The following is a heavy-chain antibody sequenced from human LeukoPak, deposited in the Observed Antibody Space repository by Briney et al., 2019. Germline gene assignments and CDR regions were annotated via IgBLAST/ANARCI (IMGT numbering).Heavy chain of an antibody. J-gene: IGHJ4*02. CDR1: GFTVSSNY. CDR3: ARASGWYTPPDY. V-gene: IGHV3-53*01. Sequence: PGGSLRLSCAASGFTVSSNYMSWVRQAPGKGLEWVSVIYSGGSTYYADSVKGRFTTSRDNSKNTLYLQMNSLRAEDTAVYYCARASGWYTPPDYWGQGTLVTVSS. CDR2: IYSGGST. D-gene: IGHD6-19*01.